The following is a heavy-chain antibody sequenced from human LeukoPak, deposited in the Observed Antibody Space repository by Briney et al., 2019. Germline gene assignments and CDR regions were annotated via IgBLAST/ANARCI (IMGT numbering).Heavy chain of an antibody. Sequence: SETLSLTCTVSCGSISTYYWSWIRQPPGKGLEWIGYIYYSGSTNYNPSLKSRVTISVDTSKNQFSLKLSSVTAADTAVYYCARGSKYYGSGTWGQGTLVTVSS. V-gene: IGHV4-59*01. D-gene: IGHD3-10*01. CDR3: ARGSKYYGSGT. CDR2: IYYSGST. J-gene: IGHJ5*02. CDR1: CGSISTYY.